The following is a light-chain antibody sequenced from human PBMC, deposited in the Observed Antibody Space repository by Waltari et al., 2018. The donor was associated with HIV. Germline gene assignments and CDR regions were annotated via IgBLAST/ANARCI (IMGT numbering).Light chain of an antibody. V-gene: IGLV1-40*01. Sequence: QSVVTQPPSVSGAPGQRVTIPCTGSSSHIGAGYDVHWYQQLPGTAPKIRIYGNSNRPSGVPDRFSGSKSGTSASLAITGLQAEDEADYYCQSYDSSLSGSDVVFGGGTELTVL. J-gene: IGLJ2*01. CDR3: QSYDSSLSGSDVV. CDR1: SSHIGAGYD. CDR2: GNS.